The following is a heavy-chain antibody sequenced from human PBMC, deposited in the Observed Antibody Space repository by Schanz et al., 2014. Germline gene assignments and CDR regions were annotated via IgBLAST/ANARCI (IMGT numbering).Heavy chain of an antibody. CDR3: ARGGRSSTRLMDV. J-gene: IGHJ6*02. V-gene: IGHV1-18*04. Sequence: QVQLVQSGAEVKKPGASVKVSCKASGYTFSSHGITWVRQAPGQGLEWMGWISANYGNTNKAQKLQGRVTMTTDTSTSTASVELGSLRSDDTAVDYCARGGRSSTRLMDVWGQGTTVTVSS. D-gene: IGHD2-2*01. CDR1: GYTFSSHG. CDR2: ISANYGNT.